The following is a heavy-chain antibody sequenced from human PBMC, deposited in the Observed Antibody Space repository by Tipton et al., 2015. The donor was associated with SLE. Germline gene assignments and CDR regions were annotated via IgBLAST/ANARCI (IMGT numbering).Heavy chain of an antibody. CDR2: IYYSGST. CDR1: GFTFSSYA. D-gene: IGHD3-10*01. CDR3: ARGGNYYGSGSYYNP. Sequence: LRLSCAASGFTFSSYAMSWIRQPPGKGLEWIGYIYYSGSTYYNPSLKSRVTISVDTSKNQFSLKLSSVTAADTAVYYCARGGNYYGSGSYYNPWGQGTMVTVSS. V-gene: IGHV4-30-4*08. J-gene: IGHJ3*01.